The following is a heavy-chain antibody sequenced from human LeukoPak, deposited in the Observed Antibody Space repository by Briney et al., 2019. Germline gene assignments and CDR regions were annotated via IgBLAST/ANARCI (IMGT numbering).Heavy chain of an antibody. CDR2: IYYTGST. CDR3: ARSQAGFLSSTEESGSYFDY. D-gene: IGHD3-10*01. Sequence: PSGTLSLTCTVSGVSITSYSCSWIRQPPGKGLERVGYIYYTGSTNFNTPLKSRVTISFDTCKNQFALKLISETAADTAVYYCARSQAGFLSSTEESGSYFDYWGQGTLVTVSS. V-gene: IGHV4-59*01. J-gene: IGHJ4*02. CDR1: GVSITSYS.